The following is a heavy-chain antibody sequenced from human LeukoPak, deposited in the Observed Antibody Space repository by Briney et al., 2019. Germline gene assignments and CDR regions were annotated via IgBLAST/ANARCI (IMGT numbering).Heavy chain of an antibody. CDR2: IYYSGST. Sequence: SETLSLICTVSGGSISNSYWSWIRQPPGKGLEWIGYIYYSGSTSYNPSLKSRVTISLDTSRNQFSLKLSSVSAADTAAYYCAGRSWSTGYFFDYWGQGTLVTVSS. D-gene: IGHD6-13*01. J-gene: IGHJ4*02. CDR1: GGSISNSY. CDR3: AGRSWSTGYFFDY. V-gene: IGHV4-59*03.